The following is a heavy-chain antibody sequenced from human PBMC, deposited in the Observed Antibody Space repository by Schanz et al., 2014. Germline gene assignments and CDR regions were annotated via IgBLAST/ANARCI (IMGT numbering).Heavy chain of an antibody. CDR2: ISGSGGST. V-gene: IGHV3-23*04. J-gene: IGHJ4*02. D-gene: IGHD3-10*01. CDR3: AKYRGYYRVSGSYRELEY. Sequence: EVQLVESGGTLVRPGGSLRLSCAASGFTFSTYAMAWVRQAPGKGLEWVSAISGSGGSTYYADSVKGRFTISRDNSKNTLYLQMNSLRPEDTAVYYCAKYRGYYRVSGSYRELEYWGQGTLVTVSS. CDR1: GFTFSTYA.